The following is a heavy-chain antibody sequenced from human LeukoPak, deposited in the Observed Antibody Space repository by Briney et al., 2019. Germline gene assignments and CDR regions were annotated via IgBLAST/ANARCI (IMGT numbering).Heavy chain of an antibody. CDR1: GFTFSAYS. J-gene: IGHJ5*02. V-gene: IGHV3-21*01. Sequence: GGSLRLSCAASGFTFSAYSMSWVRQAPGKGLEWVSSIRGKSDYIFYADSMKGRFTISRDNAQKSLYLQMDSLRAEDTAVYYCASDLPAATTWGQGTLVTVSS. CDR2: IRGKSDYI. D-gene: IGHD2-2*01. CDR3: ASDLPAATT.